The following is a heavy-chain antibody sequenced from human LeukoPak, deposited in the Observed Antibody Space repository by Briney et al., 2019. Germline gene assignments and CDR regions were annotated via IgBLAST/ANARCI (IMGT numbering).Heavy chain of an antibody. Sequence: ASVNVSCKASGYAFTSYGISWVRQATGQGLEWIGWISTYNGNTNYAQKPQGRVTMTTDTSTSTAYMELRSLRSDDTAVCYCARDLLRYFDWLSHYFDYWGQGTLVTVSS. D-gene: IGHD3-9*01. J-gene: IGHJ4*02. CDR2: ISTYNGNT. CDR1: GYAFTSYG. CDR3: ARDLLRYFDWLSHYFDY. V-gene: IGHV1-18*01.